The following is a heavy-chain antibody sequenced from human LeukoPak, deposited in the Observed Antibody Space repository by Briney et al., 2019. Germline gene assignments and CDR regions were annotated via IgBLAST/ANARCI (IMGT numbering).Heavy chain of an antibody. CDR1: GFTFSSYA. J-gene: IGHJ4*02. Sequence: GGSLRLSCAASGFTFSSYAMSWVRQAPGKGLEWVSAISGSGGSTYYADSVKGRFTILRDNSKNTLYLQMNSLRAEDTAVYYCAEDLAAAGTLWSADYWGQGTLVTVSS. V-gene: IGHV3-23*01. D-gene: IGHD6-13*01. CDR3: AEDLAAAGTLWSADY. CDR2: ISGSGGST.